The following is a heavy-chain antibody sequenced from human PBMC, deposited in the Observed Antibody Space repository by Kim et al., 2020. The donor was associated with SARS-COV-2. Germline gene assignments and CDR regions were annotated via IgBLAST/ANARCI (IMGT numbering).Heavy chain of an antibody. CDR2: ISAYNGNT. V-gene: IGHV1-18*01. CDR3: SRGGGYSYDQGQPLGI. D-gene: IGHD5-18*01. CDR1: GYTFTSYG. J-gene: IGHJ3*02. Sequence: ASVKVSCKASGYTFTSYGISWVRQAPGQGLEWMGWISAYNGNTNYAQKPQGRGTMTTKQSPGPAYLELGSLGPDEPAWFYFSRGGGYSYDQGQPLGIWGQ.